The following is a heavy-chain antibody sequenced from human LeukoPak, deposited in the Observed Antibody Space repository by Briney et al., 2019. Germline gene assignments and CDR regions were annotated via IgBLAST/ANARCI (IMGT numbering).Heavy chain of an antibody. J-gene: IGHJ4*02. V-gene: IGHV3-21*01. D-gene: IGHD3-3*01. CDR1: GFTFSSYS. CDR3: ASYYDFWSGCYTYYFDY. Sequence: GGSLRLSCAASGFTFSSYSMNWVRQAPGKGLEWVSSISSSSSYIYYADSVKGRFTISRDNAKNSLYLQMNSLRAEDTAVYYCASYYDFWSGCYTYYFDYWGQGTLVTVSS. CDR2: ISSSSSYI.